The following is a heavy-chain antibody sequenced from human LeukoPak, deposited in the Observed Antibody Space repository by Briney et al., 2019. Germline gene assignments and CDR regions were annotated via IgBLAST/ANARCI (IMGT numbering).Heavy chain of an antibody. CDR3: ASLFVGSFGY. V-gene: IGHV4-59*01. CDR2: IYYSGST. CDR1: GGSISSYY. J-gene: IGHJ4*02. Sequence: SETLSLTCTVSGGSISSYYWSWIRQPPGKGLEWIGYIYYSGSTNYNPSLKSRVTISVDTSKNQFSLKLSSVTAADTAVYYCASLFVGSFGYWGQGTLVTVSS.